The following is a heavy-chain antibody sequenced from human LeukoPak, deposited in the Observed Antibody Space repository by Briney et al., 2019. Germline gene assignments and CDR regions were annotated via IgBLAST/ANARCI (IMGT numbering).Heavy chain of an antibody. D-gene: IGHD3-9*01. CDR2: IYYSGST. Sequence: SETLSLTCAVSGGSISFYYWSWIRQPPGKGLEWIGYIYYSGSTNYNPSLKSRVTISVDTSKNQFSLKLSSVTAADTAVYYCASSTYYDILTGYYSIDHWGQGTLVTVSS. CDR3: ASSTYYDILTGYYSIDH. CDR1: GGSISFYY. V-gene: IGHV4-59*08. J-gene: IGHJ4*02.